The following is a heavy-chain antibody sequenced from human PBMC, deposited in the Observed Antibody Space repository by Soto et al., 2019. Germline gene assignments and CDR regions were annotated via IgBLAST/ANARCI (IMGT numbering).Heavy chain of an antibody. CDR3: ARGGVNYDLAYYYMDV. CDR1: GGSISSYY. V-gene: IGHV4-59*01. CDR2: IYYSGST. Sequence: PSETLSLTCTVSGGSISSYYWSWIRQPPGKGLEWIGYIYYSGSTNYNPSLKSRVTISVDTSKNQFSLKLSSVTAADTAVYYCARGGVNYDLAYYYMDVWGKGTSVTVSS. J-gene: IGHJ6*03. D-gene: IGHD3-3*01.